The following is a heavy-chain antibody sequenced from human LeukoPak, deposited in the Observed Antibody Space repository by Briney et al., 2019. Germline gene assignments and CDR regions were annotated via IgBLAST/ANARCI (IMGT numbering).Heavy chain of an antibody. V-gene: IGHV4-31*03. CDR3: ARVDWGYYFDY. J-gene: IGHJ4*02. CDR2: IYYSGST. Sequence: TLSLTCTVSGGSISSGGYYWSWIRQHPGKGLEWIGYIYYSGSTYYNPSLKSRVTISVDTSKNQFSLKLSSVTAADTAVYYCARVDWGYYFDYWGQGTLVTVSS. CDR1: GGSISSGGYY. D-gene: IGHD7-27*01.